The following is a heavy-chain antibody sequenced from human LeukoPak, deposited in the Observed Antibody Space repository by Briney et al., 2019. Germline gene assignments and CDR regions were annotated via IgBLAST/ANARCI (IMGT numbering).Heavy chain of an antibody. J-gene: IGHJ6*02. V-gene: IGHV3-7*02. CDR2: IKHDGSET. D-gene: IGHD3-16*01. CDR1: GFTFSSIW. Sequence: GGSLRLSCATSGFTFSSIWMSWVRQAPGKGLEWVANIKHDGSETNYVDSVKGRFTISRDNAKNSLHLQMNSLRVEDTAVYYCAKNGGPHGMDVWGRGTTV. CDR3: AKNGGPHGMDV.